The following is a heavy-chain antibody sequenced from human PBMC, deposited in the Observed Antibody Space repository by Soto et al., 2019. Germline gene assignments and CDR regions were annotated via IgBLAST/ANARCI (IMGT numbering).Heavy chain of an antibody. Sequence: GGSLRLSCAASGFTFSSYEMNWVRQAPGKGLEWVSYISSSGSTIYYADSVKGRFTISIDNAKNSLYLQMNSLRAEDTAVYYCARDAERWIHLGDAFAIWGQGTIVTVAS. J-gene: IGHJ3*02. CDR1: GFTFSSYE. V-gene: IGHV3-48*03. D-gene: IGHD5-18*01. CDR3: ARDAERWIHLGDAFAI. CDR2: ISSSGSTI.